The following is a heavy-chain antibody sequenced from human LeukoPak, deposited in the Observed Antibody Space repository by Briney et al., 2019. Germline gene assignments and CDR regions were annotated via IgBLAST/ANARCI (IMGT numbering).Heavy chain of an antibody. CDR3: ARGHWGLDD. J-gene: IGHJ4*02. V-gene: IGHV3-11*01. Sequence: PGGSLRLSCEVSGFTFSDHYMTWIRQAPGKGLEYISYLSNRGSDIFYADSVKGRFSISRDNAKNSLYLQMNSLRVKDTAMYYCARGHWGLDDWGQGTLVTVSS. CDR2: LSNRGSDI. CDR1: GFTFSDHY. D-gene: IGHD7-27*01.